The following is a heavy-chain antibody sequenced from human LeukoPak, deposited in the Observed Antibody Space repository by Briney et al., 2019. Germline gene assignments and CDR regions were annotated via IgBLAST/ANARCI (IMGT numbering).Heavy chain of an antibody. CDR2: ISSSGVYI. V-gene: IGHV3-21*01. D-gene: IGHD2-2*01. CDR3: ARGGGSCSPTSCFNNYFDY. CDR1: GLSISGQW. J-gene: IGHJ4*02. Sequence: GGSLRLSCVASGLSISGQWMNWVRQAPGQGLEWVASISSSGVYIYYADSLRDRITISRDNAKNSVYLQVSSLRAEDTAVYYCARGGGSCSPTSCFNNYFDYWGQGTQVTVSS.